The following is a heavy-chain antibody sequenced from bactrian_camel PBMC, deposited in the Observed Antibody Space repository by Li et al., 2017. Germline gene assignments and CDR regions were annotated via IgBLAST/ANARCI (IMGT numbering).Heavy chain of an antibody. J-gene: IGHJ4*01. CDR3: AKVTPGFAY. CDR1: GFDFNNVA. CDR2: MNSGEGST. Sequence: VQLVESGGGLVQPGGSLRLSCAAAGFDFNNVAMSWVRQASGKGLEWVAVMNSGEGSTYYADPVKGRFTISRDNAKNTVYLQLNSLKTEDTALYYCAKVTPGFAYWGQGTQVTVS. V-gene: IGHV3S40*01.